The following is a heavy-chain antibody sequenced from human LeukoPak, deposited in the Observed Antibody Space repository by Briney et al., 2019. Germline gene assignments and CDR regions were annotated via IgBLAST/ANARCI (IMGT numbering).Heavy chain of an antibody. CDR2: IFGSGGSA. Sequence: GGSLRLSCTASGFTFNNYAMYWVRQAPRKGLEGVAGIFGSGGSAHYADSVKGRLTISRDNSKNTVYLQMDSLRGEDTAVYYCTKTTTGYSSGQYPGWPADHWGQGALVTVSS. D-gene: IGHD3-22*01. J-gene: IGHJ4*02. CDR1: GFTFNNYA. CDR3: TKTTTGYSSGQYPGWPADH. V-gene: IGHV3-23*01.